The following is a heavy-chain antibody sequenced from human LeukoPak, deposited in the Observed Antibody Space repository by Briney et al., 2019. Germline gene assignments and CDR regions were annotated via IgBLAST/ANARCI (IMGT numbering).Heavy chain of an antibody. CDR2: IYHSGST. CDR1: GGSISSSNW. Sequence: SETLSLTCAVSGGSISSSNWWSWVRQPPGKGLEWIGEIYHSGSTNYNPSLKSRVTISVDKSKNQFSLKLSSVTAADTAVYYCARSNSGSYYGYNWFDPWGQGTLVTVSS. J-gene: IGHJ5*02. CDR3: ARSNSGSYYGYNWFDP. V-gene: IGHV4-4*02. D-gene: IGHD1-26*01.